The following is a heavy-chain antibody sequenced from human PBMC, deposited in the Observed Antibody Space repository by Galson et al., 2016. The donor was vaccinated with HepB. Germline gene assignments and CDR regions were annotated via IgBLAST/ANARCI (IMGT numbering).Heavy chain of an antibody. D-gene: IGHD3-3*01. V-gene: IGHV3-23*01. Sequence: SLRLSCAASGFAFMFYAMNWVRQAPGKGLEWVASITASGTTTHYADSVEGRFIVSRDSSKKTLYLQMNNLRVDDTAVYYCAKDASFWSGYPEDAFDMWGQGTMVSVSS. CDR2: ITASGTTT. CDR1: GFAFMFYA. J-gene: IGHJ3*02. CDR3: AKDASFWSGYPEDAFDM.